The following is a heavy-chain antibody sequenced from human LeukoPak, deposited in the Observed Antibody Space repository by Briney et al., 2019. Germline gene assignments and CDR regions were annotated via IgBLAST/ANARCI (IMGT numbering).Heavy chain of an antibody. CDR3: ARDAFVVVPAAIPYYFDY. CDR1: GFTFSSYW. V-gene: IGHV3-7*01. D-gene: IGHD2-2*02. CDR2: IKQDGSEK. J-gene: IGHJ4*02. Sequence: GGSLRLSCAASGFTFSSYWMSWVRQAPGKGLEWVANIKQDGSEKYYVGSVEGRFTISRDNAKNSLYLQMNSLRAEDTAVYYCARDAFVVVPAAIPYYFDYWGQGTLVTVSS.